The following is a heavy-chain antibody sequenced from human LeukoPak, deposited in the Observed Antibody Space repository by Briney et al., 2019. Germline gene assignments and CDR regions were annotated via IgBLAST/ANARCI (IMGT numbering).Heavy chain of an antibody. CDR3: TTDRAPVDTSG. J-gene: IGHJ4*02. Sequence: GGSLRLSCAASGFTFSSYSMNWVRQGPGKGLEWVSYISSSSSTIYYADSVKGRFTISRDNAKNSLNLQMNSLRDEDTAVYYCTTDRAPVDTSGWGQGTLVTVSS. CDR2: ISSSSSTI. CDR1: GFTFSSYS. V-gene: IGHV3-48*02. D-gene: IGHD5-18*01.